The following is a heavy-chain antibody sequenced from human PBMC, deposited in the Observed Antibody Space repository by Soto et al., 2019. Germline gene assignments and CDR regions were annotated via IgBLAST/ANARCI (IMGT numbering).Heavy chain of an antibody. D-gene: IGHD3-10*01. V-gene: IGHV3-23*01. CDR1: GFTFRNYA. J-gene: IGHJ4*02. Sequence: EVQLLESGGALVQPGGSLRLSCEASGFTFRNYAMSWVRQAPGKGLEWVSIISGSGDSSYYVDSVQGRFSVSRDNSKNTLSLQRNSLGAEDTAVYSCARDRVRLWFGEVQRPDLDSWGQGTLVTVSS. CDR2: ISGSGDSS. CDR3: ARDRVRLWFGEVQRPDLDS.